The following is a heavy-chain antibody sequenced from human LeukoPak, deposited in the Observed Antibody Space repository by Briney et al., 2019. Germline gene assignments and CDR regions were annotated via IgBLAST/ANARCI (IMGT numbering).Heavy chain of an antibody. CDR1: GFSFSSYW. V-gene: IGHV5-51*01. Sequence: GESLKISCKGSGFSFSSYWIGWVRQMPGKGLEWMGSIYPGDSDTKYSPSFQGQVSISGDKSISTAYLQWTSLEASDTAMYYCARRGPITGLDYWGQGTLVTVSS. CDR3: ARRGPITGLDY. D-gene: IGHD3-16*01. J-gene: IGHJ4*02. CDR2: IYPGDSDT.